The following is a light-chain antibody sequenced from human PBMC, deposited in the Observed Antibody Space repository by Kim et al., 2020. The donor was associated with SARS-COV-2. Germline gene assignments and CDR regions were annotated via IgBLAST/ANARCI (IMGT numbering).Light chain of an antibody. CDR2: NNN. Sequence: GQRVTISCSGSSSNIGRNSVNWYQQVPGTAPKVLIYNNNQRPSGVPDRFSASKSGTSASLAISGLPSEDEADYYCASWDDTLSGWVFGGGTQLTVL. CDR3: ASWDDTLSGWV. J-gene: IGLJ3*02. CDR1: SSNIGRNS. V-gene: IGLV1-44*01.